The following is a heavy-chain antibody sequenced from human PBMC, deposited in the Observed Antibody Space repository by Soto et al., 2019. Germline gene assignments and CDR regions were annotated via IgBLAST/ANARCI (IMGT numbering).Heavy chain of an antibody. V-gene: IGHV3-53*01. D-gene: IGHD3-10*01. CDR1: GFTVTSNY. Sequence: EVQLVESGGGLIQPGGSLRLSCAVSGFTVTSNYLTWVRQAPGKGLEWVSVIYRSGATYYPDSVRGRFTASRDYSHNTLYLQMDSLRVEDTAVYYCARDSGMIRGSYGVDVWGPGTTVTVSS. CDR3: ARDSGMIRGSYGVDV. J-gene: IGHJ6*02. CDR2: IYRSGAT.